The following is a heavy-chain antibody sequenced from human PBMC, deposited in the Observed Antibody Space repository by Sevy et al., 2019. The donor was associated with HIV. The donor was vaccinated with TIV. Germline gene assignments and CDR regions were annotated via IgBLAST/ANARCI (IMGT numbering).Heavy chain of an antibody. J-gene: IGHJ6*02. CDR2: ISTYNGNT. D-gene: IGHD2-15*01. Sequence: ASVKVSCKASGYTFINYGISWVRQAPGQGLEWMGWISTYNGNTNYAQKLQGRVTMTTDKSTSTAYMELRSLRSDDTAVYYCARDWGKYCSGGRCYSPAFYYYGMDVWGQGTTVTVSS. CDR1: GYTFINYG. CDR3: ARDWGKYCSGGRCYSPAFYYYGMDV. V-gene: IGHV1-18*01.